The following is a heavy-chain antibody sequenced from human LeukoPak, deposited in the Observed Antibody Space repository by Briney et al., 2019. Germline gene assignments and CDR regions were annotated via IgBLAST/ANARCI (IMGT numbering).Heavy chain of an antibody. J-gene: IGHJ3*02. CDR2: IKQDGDEK. D-gene: IGHD3-16*01. CDR3: ARIRGGFFNAFDI. CDR1: GFTFSSYW. Sequence: GGSLRLSCAASGFTFSSYWMSWVRQAPGKGLEWVASIKQDGDEKYYVDSVKGRFTISRDNAKTSLYLQMNSLRAEDTAVYYCARIRGGFFNAFDIWGQGTMVTVSS. V-gene: IGHV3-7*01.